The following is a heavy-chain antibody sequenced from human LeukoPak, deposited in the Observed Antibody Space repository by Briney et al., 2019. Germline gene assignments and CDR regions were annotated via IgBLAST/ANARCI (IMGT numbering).Heavy chain of an antibody. Sequence: NPSETLSLTCAASGGSFSTYYWTWIRQPPGKGLEWIGEINHSGSTNYNPSLKSRVTISVDTSQRQFYLQLTSVTAPDKAVYYCAREQDCSGGSCHWFDPWGQGTLVTVSS. CDR3: AREQDCSGGSCHWFDP. CDR2: INHSGST. V-gene: IGHV4-34*01. D-gene: IGHD2-15*01. J-gene: IGHJ5*02. CDR1: GGSFSTYY.